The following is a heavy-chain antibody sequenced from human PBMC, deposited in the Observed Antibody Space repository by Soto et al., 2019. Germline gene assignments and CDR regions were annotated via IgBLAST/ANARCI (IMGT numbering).Heavy chain of an antibody. CDR3: ARVRYSGSYLHFDY. CDR2: ISSSSSYT. D-gene: IGHD1-26*01. Sequence: PGGSLRLCCAASGSTFSDYYMRWIRQAPGKGLEWVSYISSSSSYTNYADSVKGRFTISRDNAKNSLYLQMNSLRAEDTAVYYCARVRYSGSYLHFDYWGQGTLVTVSS. V-gene: IGHV3-11*06. CDR1: GSTFSDYY. J-gene: IGHJ4*02.